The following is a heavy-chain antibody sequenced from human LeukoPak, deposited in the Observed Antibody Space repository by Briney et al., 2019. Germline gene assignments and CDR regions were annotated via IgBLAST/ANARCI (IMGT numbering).Heavy chain of an antibody. CDR1: GGSLSSYY. CDR3: ARDYDFWSGYYTYGMDV. J-gene: IGHJ6*02. Sequence: SETLSLTCTVSGGSLSSYYWSWIRQPAGKGLEWIGRIYTSGSTHYNPSLKSRVTMSVDTSKNQFSLKLSSVTAADTAVYYCARDYDFWSGYYTYGMDVWGQGTTVTVSS. V-gene: IGHV4-4*07. D-gene: IGHD3-3*01. CDR2: IYTSGST.